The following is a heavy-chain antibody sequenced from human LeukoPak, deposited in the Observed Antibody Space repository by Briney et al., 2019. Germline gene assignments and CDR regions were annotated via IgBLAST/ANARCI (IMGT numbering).Heavy chain of an antibody. V-gene: IGHV3-21*01. D-gene: IGHD3-9*01. CDR2: ITSSGTYI. J-gene: IGHJ6*03. CDR1: GFTFNNYN. CDR3: ARDTAGDYDILTGFEYYYYMDV. Sequence: GGSLRLSCAASGFTFNNYNMNWVRQAPGKALEWVSSITSSGTYIFYADSAKGRFTISRDNAKNSLYLQMNSLRAEDTAVYYCARDTAGDYDILTGFEYYYYMDVWGKGTTVTVSS.